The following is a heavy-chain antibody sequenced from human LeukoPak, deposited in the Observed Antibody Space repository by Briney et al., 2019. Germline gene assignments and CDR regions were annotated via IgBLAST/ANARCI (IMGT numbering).Heavy chain of an antibody. CDR2: MNPNSGNT. CDR1: GYTFTSYD. D-gene: IGHD2-21*02. Sequence: ASVKVSCKASGYTFTSYDINWVRQATGQGLEWMGWMNPNSGNTGYAQKFQGRVTITRNTSISTAYMELSSLRSEDTAVYYCARPAYCGGDCYSRYDYWGQGTLVTVSS. V-gene: IGHV1-8*03. CDR3: ARPAYCGGDCYSRYDY. J-gene: IGHJ4*02.